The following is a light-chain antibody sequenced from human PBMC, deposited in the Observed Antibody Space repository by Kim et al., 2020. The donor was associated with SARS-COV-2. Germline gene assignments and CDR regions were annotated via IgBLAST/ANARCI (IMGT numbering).Light chain of an antibody. CDR3: SSYTRISTYV. Sequence: QSALTQPASVSGSPGQSITFSCTGTSSDVGAYNYVSWYQQHPGKAPKLMIYDVSKRPSGISNRFSGSKSGDTASLTISGLQAEDEADYYCSSYTRISTYVFGSGTQLTVL. J-gene: IGLJ1*01. CDR2: DVS. V-gene: IGLV2-14*03. CDR1: SSDVGAYNY.